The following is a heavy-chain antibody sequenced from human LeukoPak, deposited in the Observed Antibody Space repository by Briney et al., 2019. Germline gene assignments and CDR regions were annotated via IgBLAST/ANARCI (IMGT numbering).Heavy chain of an antibody. CDR3: AREWYFIISY. CDR2: INQDGSEK. D-gene: IGHD6-13*01. Sequence: GWSVRLSCAASGFTISSYWMSWVRQAPGKGLEWVANINQDGSEKYYVDSVKGRFTISRDNAKNSLYLQMNSLRAEDTAVYYCAREWYFIISYWGQGTLVTVSS. V-gene: IGHV3-7*04. J-gene: IGHJ4*02. CDR1: GFTISSYW.